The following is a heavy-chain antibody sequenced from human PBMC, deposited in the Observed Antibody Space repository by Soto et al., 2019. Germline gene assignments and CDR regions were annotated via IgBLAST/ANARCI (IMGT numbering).Heavy chain of an antibody. J-gene: IGHJ4*02. CDR3: ARAPMVLTRSYFDS. Sequence: LSLTCTVSDGSISNFYWSWIRQPPGKGLEWIGYISSSGNTNYNPSLKSRVSISVDTSKNQFSLNLTSVTAADTDVYYCARAPMVLTRSYFDSWGQGTPVTVSS. CDR1: DGSISNFY. CDR2: ISSSGNT. D-gene: IGHD3-22*01. V-gene: IGHV4-59*01.